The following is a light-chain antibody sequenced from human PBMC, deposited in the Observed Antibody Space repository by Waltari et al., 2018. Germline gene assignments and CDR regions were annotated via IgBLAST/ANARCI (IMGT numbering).Light chain of an antibody. CDR1: SSDVGGYHY. Sequence: QSALTQPASVSGSPGQSIPISCTGTSSDVGGYHYVPLFQHHPGKAPKLMIYDVSNRPSGVSNRFSGSKSGNTASLTISGLQAEDEADYYCSSYTSSSTFNVVFGGGTKLTVL. CDR3: SSYTSSSTFNVV. J-gene: IGLJ2*01. V-gene: IGLV2-14*03. CDR2: DVS.